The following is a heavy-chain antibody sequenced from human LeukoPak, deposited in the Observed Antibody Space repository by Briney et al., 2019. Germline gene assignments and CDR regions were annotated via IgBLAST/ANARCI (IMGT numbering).Heavy chain of an antibody. CDR3: ATSGPTGYYFDY. V-gene: IGHV4-31*03. CDR2: IYYSGST. J-gene: IGHJ4*02. CDR1: GGSISSGGYY. D-gene: IGHD6-25*01. Sequence: SETLSLTCTVSGGSISSGGYYWSWIRQHPGKGLEWIGYIYYSGSTYYNPSLKSRVTISVDTSKNQFSLKLSSVTAADTAVYYCATSGPTGYYFDYWGQGTLVTVCS.